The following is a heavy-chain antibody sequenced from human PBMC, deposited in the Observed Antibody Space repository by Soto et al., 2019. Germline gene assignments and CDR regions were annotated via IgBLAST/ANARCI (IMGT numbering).Heavy chain of an antibody. D-gene: IGHD6-19*01. CDR2: IIPIFGTA. CDR3: ARRKGGSSGWGFYYYGMDV. CDR1: GGTFSSYA. J-gene: IGHJ6*02. Sequence: QVQLVQSGAEVKKPGSSVKVSCKASGGTFSSYAISWVRQAPGQGLEWMGGIIPIFGTANYAQKFQGRVTMTADESTSTAYMELSSLRAEDTAVYYCARRKGGSSGWGFYYYGMDVWGQGTTVTVSS. V-gene: IGHV1-69*01.